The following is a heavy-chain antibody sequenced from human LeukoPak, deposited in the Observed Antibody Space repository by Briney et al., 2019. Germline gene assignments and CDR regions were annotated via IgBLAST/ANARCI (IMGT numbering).Heavy chain of an antibody. CDR2: IRSKANSYAT. V-gene: IGHV3-73*01. D-gene: IGHD6-13*01. CDR1: GFTFSGSA. Sequence: GSLRLSCAASGFTFSGSAMHWVRQASGKGLEWVGRIRSKANSYATAYAASVKGRFTISRDDSKNTAYLQMNSLKTEDTAVYYCARVQRYSSSLTYYFDYWGQGTLVTVSS. CDR3: ARVQRYSSSLTYYFDY. J-gene: IGHJ4*02.